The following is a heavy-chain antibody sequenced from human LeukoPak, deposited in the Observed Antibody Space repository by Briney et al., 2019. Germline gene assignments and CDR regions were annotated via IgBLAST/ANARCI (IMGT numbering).Heavy chain of an antibody. V-gene: IGHV3-53*01. CDR2: LYSGGVT. J-gene: IGHJ3*02. CDR3: SSRYCSGTICHDAVNI. D-gene: IGHD2-2*01. CDR1: GSNVSSNY. Sequence: GGSLRLSCAASGSNVSSNYMSWVRQAPGKGLGWVSVLYSGGVTYYAASVKGRCTISRDKAKNPLSLQMNSRRAEDTAAYFCSSRYCSGTICHDAVNIWGQGTLVTVSS.